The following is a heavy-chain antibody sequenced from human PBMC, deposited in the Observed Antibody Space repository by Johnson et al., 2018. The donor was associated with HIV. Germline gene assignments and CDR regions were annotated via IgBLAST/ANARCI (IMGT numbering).Heavy chain of an antibody. CDR3: ARIRPANWGVNDAFDI. V-gene: IGHV3-9*01. CDR1: GFTFDDYA. D-gene: IGHD7-27*01. J-gene: IGHJ3*02. CDR2: ISWNSGSI. Sequence: VQLVESGGGLVQPGRSLRLSCAASGFTFDDYAMHWVRQAPGKGLEWVSGISWNSGSIGYADSVKGRFIISRDNSKSTLYLQMNSLRAEDTAVYYCARIRPANWGVNDAFDIWGQGTMVTVSS.